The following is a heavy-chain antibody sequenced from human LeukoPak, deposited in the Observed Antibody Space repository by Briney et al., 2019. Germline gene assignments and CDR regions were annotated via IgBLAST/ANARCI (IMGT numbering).Heavy chain of an antibody. CDR1: GYSFTTYW. CDR3: ARLVGGVAGMGDYFDS. D-gene: IGHD6-19*01. CDR2: IYPGDSDN. V-gene: IGHV5-51*01. J-gene: IGHJ4*02. Sequence: GESLKISCKGSGYSFTTYWIGWVRQVPGKGLEWMGLIYPGDSDNRESPSFQGLVTMSADRSVTTAYLQWSSLKSSDTAMYYCARLVGGVAGMGDYFDSWGQGTLVTVSS.